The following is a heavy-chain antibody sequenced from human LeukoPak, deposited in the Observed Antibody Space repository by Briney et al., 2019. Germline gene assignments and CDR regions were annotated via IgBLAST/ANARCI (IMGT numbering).Heavy chain of an antibody. J-gene: IGHJ4*02. Sequence: ASVKVSCTASGYTFTGYYMHWVRQAPGQGLEWMGWINPNSGGTNYAQKFQGRVTMTRDTSISTAYMELSRLRSDDTAVYYCARALRYFDWLPNFDYWGQGTLVTVSS. D-gene: IGHD3-9*01. CDR2: INPNSGGT. CDR1: GYTFTGYY. V-gene: IGHV1-2*02. CDR3: ARALRYFDWLPNFDY.